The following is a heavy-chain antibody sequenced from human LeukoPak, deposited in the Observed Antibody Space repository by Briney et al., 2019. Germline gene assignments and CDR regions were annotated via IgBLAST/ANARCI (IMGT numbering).Heavy chain of an antibody. Sequence: PSETLSLTCAVHGGSFSGYYWSWIRQPPGKGLEWIGEINHSGSTNYNPSLKSRVTISVDTSKNQFSLKLSSVTAADTAVYYCARTLSEHSSSSLGYWGQGTLVTVSS. V-gene: IGHV4-34*01. J-gene: IGHJ4*02. CDR1: GGSFSGYY. CDR2: INHSGST. D-gene: IGHD6-6*01. CDR3: ARTLSEHSSSSLGY.